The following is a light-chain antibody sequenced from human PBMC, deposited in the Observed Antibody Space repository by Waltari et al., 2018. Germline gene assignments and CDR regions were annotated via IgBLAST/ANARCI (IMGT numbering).Light chain of an antibody. V-gene: IGLV3-27*01. J-gene: IGLJ2*01. CDR3: YSAADNHRVL. CDR2: KDI. Sequence: SSELTQPASVSVSLGQTAVITCSGAILAKTSGRWFQQKPGQAPVLFIYKDIERPSGIPDRFSGSSSGTTLTLTISGAQVEDEAAYYCYSAADNHRVLFGGGTKLTVL. CDR1: ILAKTS.